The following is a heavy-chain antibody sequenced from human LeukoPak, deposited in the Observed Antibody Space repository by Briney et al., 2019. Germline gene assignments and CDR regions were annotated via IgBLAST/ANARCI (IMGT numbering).Heavy chain of an antibody. CDR3: ARVNVVPAAIGGYYFDY. CDR1: GFTFSSYW. J-gene: IGHJ4*02. CDR2: IKQDGSEK. V-gene: IGHV3-7*01. D-gene: IGHD2-2*01. Sequence: GGSLRLSCAASGFTFSSYWMSWVRQAPGKGLEWVANIKQDGSEKYYVDSVKGRFTISRDNAKNSLYLQMNSLRAEDTAVYYCARVNVVPAAIGGYYFDYWGQGTLVTVSS.